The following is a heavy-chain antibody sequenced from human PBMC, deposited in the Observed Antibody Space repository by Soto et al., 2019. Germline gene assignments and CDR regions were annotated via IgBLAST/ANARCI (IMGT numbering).Heavy chain of an antibody. V-gene: IGHV5-51*01. J-gene: IGHJ3*02. D-gene: IGHD3-22*01. CDR3: ARPHYYDSSGYPAAFDI. CDR2: IYPGGSDT. CDR1: GYSFTSYW. Sequence: GESLKISCKGSGYSFTSYWIGWVRQMPGKGLEWMGIIYPGGSDTRYSPSFQGQVTISADKSVSTAYLQWSSLKASDTAMYYCARPHYYDSSGYPAAFDIWGQGTMVTVSS.